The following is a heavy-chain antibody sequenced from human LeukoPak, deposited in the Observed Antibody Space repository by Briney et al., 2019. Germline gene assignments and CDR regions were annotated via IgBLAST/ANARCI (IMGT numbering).Heavy chain of an antibody. CDR1: GGSFSGYY. J-gene: IGHJ4*02. Sequence: PSETLSLTCAVYGGSFSGYYWSWIRQPPGKGLEWIGEINHSGSTNYNPSLKSRVTISVDTSKNQFSLKLSSVTAADTAVYYCARARSGWTSYYFDYWGQGTLVTVSS. V-gene: IGHV4-34*01. D-gene: IGHD6-19*01. CDR3: ARARSGWTSYYFDY. CDR2: INHSGST.